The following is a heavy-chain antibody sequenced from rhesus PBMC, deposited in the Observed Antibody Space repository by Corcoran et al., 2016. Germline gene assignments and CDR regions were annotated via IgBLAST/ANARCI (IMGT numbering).Heavy chain of an antibody. CDR1: GFTFSSFW. CDR3: AKDSRYCSGGVCYTVHYFDY. J-gene: IGHJ4*01. D-gene: IGHD2-39*02. V-gene: IGHV3S25*01. Sequence: EVQLVESGGGLAKPGGSLRLSCAASGFTFSSFWMNWVRQAPGKGLEWVSVINSGGGSTYYADSVRGRFTISRDNSKNTLSLQMNSLRAEDTAVYYCAKDSRYCSGGVCYTVHYFDYWGQGVLVTVSS. CDR2: INSGGGST.